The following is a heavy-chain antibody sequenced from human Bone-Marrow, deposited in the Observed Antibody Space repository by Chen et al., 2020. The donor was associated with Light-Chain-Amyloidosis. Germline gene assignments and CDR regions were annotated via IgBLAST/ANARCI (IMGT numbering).Heavy chain of an antibody. J-gene: IGHJ6*02. Sequence: QVQLVQSGAEVKKPGASVKVSCKASGYTFTNYDINWVRQATGQGLEWMGWMNPNSGNTGYAQKFQGRVTMTRNTSISTAYMELSSLRSEDTAVYYCARGRRSMGYCSSTSCNYDAYYYGMDVWGQGTTVTVSS. V-gene: IGHV1-8*01. CDR3: ARGRRSMGYCSSTSCNYDAYYYGMDV. CDR1: GYTFTNYD. D-gene: IGHD2-2*01. CDR2: MNPNSGNT.